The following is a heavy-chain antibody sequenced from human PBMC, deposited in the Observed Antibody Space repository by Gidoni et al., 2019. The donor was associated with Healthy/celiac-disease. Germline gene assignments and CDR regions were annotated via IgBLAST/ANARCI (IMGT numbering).Heavy chain of an antibody. CDR2: ISCSGGST. Sequence: EVQLLESGGGLVQPGGSLRLSCEASGFTFSSYAMSWVRQAPGKGLEWFSAISCSGGSTYYADSVKGLFTISRDNSKNTLYLQMNSLRAEDTAVYYCAKDLTRPFPHDAFDIWGQGTMVTVSS. CDR3: AKDLTRPFPHDAFDI. V-gene: IGHV3-23*01. J-gene: IGHJ3*02. CDR1: GFTFSSYA.